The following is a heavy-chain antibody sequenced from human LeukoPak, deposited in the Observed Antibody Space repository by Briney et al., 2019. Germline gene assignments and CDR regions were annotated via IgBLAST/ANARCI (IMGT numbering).Heavy chain of an antibody. D-gene: IGHD2-21*02. CDR1: GGSFSGYY. Sequence: SETLSLTCAVCGGSFSGYYWSWIRQPPGKGLEWIGEINHSGNNNYNPSLKSRVIISVDTSKNQFSLKLTSVTAADTAVYYCAREGPQGDTKALRILYAMDVWGQGTTVTVSS. CDR3: AREGPQGDTKALRILYAMDV. CDR2: INHSGNN. V-gene: IGHV4-34*01. J-gene: IGHJ6*02.